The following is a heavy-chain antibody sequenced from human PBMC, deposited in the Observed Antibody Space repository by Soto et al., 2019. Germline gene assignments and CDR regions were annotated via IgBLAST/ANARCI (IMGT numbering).Heavy chain of an antibody. D-gene: IGHD1-1*01. Sequence: PGGSLRLSCAASGFTFSRYAMGWVRQAPGKGLEWVSVISGSGGNIHYADSVKGRFTISRDNSKNTLYLQMNSLRVEDTAVYNCATQDFRGTIGTTWGPGTLVTVSS. J-gene: IGHJ4*02. CDR1: GFTFSRYA. CDR2: ISGSGGNI. CDR3: ATQDFRGTIGTT. V-gene: IGHV3-23*01.